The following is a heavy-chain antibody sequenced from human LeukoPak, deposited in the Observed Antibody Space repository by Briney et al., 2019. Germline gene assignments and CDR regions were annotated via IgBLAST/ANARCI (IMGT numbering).Heavy chain of an antibody. V-gene: IGHV4-34*01. CDR1: GGSFSGYY. J-gene: IGHJ4*02. CDR3: ARHHFDY. Sequence: SETLSLTGAVYGGSFSGYYWSWIRQPPGKGLEWIGEINHSGSTNYNPSLKSRVTISVDTSKNQFSLKLSSVTAADTAVYYCARHHFDYWGQGTLVTVSS. CDR2: INHSGST.